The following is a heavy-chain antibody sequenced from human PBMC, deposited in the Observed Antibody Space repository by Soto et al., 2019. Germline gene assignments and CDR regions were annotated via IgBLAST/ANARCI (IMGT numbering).Heavy chain of an antibody. D-gene: IGHD3-16*02. CDR1: GFTFSSYG. CDR3: AKALGELSPESYDH. CDR2: ISYDGSNQ. V-gene: IGHV3-30*18. Sequence: RLSCAASGFTFSSYGMHWVRQAPGKGLEWVAIISYDGSNQYYADSVKGRFTISRDNSKNTLDLQMNSLRTEDTAVYYCAKALGELSPESYDHWGQGVLVTVSS. J-gene: IGHJ4*02.